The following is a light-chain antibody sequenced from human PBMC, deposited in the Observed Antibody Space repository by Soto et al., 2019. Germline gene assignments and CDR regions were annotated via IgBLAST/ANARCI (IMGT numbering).Light chain of an antibody. CDR1: QSVTSN. CDR2: GAS. V-gene: IGKV3-15*01. Sequence: ERVMTQSPVTLSVSPGEGATLSCRASQSVTSNLAWYQQKPGQAPRLLIYGASTRATGTPARFSGSGSGTEFTLTISSLQSEDFAVYYCKQYNNWPLTFGQGTRLEIK. J-gene: IGKJ5*01. CDR3: KQYNNWPLT.